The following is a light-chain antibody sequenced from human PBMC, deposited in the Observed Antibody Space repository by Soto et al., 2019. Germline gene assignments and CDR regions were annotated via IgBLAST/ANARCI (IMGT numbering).Light chain of an antibody. CDR1: QGISSY. CDR3: QQSSTTPRT. V-gene: IGKV1-8*01. CDR2: AAS. Sequence: AIRMTQSPSSLSASTGDRVTITCRASQGISSYLAWYQQKPGKAPKLLIYAASTLQSGVPSRFSGSGSGTDFTLTISCLQSEDIATYYCQQSSTTPRTFGQGTNVDFK. J-gene: IGKJ1*01.